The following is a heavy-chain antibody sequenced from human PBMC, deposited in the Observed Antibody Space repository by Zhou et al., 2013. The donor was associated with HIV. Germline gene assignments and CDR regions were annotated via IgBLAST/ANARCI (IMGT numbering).Heavy chain of an antibody. CDR1: GGTFSSYA. V-gene: IGHV1-69*05. J-gene: IGHJ6*03. D-gene: IGHD4-4*01. CDR3: ARGGATVRPMALYYYYYMDV. CDR2: IIPIFGTA. Sequence: QVQLVQSGAEVKKPGSSVKVSCKASGGTFSSYAISWVRQAPGQGLEWMGGIIPIFGTANYAQKFQGRVTITTDESTSTAYMELSSLRSEDTAVYYCARGGATVRPMALYYYYYMDVWGKGTTVTVSS.